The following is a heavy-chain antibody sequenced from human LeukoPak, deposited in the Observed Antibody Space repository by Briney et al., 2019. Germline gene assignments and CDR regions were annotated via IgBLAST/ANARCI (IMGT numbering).Heavy chain of an antibody. CDR1: GFTFSSYA. CDR3: ARDSVTPIAALDY. J-gene: IGHJ4*02. V-gene: IGHV3-30*04. D-gene: IGHD6-13*01. CDR2: ISYDGSNK. Sequence: GGSLRLSCAASGFTFSSYAMHWVRQAPGKGLEWVAVISYDGSNKYYADSVKGRFTISRDNSKNTLYLQMNSLRAEDTAAYYCARDSVTPIAALDYWGQGTLVTVSS.